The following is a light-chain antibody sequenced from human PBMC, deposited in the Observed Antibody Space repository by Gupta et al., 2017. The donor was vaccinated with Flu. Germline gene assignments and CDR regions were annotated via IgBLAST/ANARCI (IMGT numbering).Light chain of an antibody. Sequence: QSVLTQPPSVSAAPGQTVTISCTGSSSNIGDNDVAWYQHLPAAAPNVLIYQNNRRRGGTPARVFCSNSGASATIAITTLPPGEEADYYYGPSRKGRSTGCVFGTGTKLTVL. V-gene: IGLV1-51*02. J-gene: IGLJ1*01. CDR2: QNN. CDR1: SSNIGDND. CDR3: GPSRKGRSTGCV.